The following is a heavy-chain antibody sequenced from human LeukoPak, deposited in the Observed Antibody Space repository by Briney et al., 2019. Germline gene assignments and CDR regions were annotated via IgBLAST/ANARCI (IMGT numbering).Heavy chain of an antibody. CDR2: IYYSGST. CDR1: GGSISSGDYY. CDR3: ARDSSGYQGFDY. V-gene: IGHV4-30-4*01. J-gene: IGHJ4*02. D-gene: IGHD3-22*01. Sequence: SATLSLTCTVSGGSISSGDYYWSWIRQPPGKGLEWIGYIYYSGSTYYNPSLKSRVTISVDTSKNQFSLKLSSVTAADTAVYYCARDSSGYQGFDYWGQGTLVTVSS.